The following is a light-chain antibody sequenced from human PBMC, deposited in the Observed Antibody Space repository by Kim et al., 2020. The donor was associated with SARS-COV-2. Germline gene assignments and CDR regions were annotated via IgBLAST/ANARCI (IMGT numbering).Light chain of an antibody. CDR2: DAS. Sequence: DIQMTQSPSSLSASVGDRITITCQASDDIGNYLNWYQQRLGKAPKLLVYDASNLEAGVPSRFSGSGSGTDFSLTISGLQPEDFATYYCQHYSTLLSVTFGGGTKVEIK. J-gene: IGKJ4*01. CDR3: QHYSTLLSVT. CDR1: DDIGNY. V-gene: IGKV1-33*01.